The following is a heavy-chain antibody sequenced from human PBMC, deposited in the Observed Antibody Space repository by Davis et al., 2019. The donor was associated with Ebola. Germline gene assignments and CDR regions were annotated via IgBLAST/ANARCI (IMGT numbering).Heavy chain of an antibody. CDR3: ARTTYSSPGWFDP. Sequence: LRLSCAASGFTFSSYSMNWIRQPPGKALEWLALIDWDDDKYYSTSLKTRLTISKDTSKNQVVLTITNMDPVDTATYYCARTTYSSPGWFDPWGQGTLVTVSS. CDR2: IDWDDDK. V-gene: IGHV2-70*01. CDR1: GFTFSSYSM. J-gene: IGHJ5*02. D-gene: IGHD6-13*01.